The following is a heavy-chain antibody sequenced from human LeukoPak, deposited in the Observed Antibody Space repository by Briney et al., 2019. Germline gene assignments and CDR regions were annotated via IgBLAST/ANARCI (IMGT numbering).Heavy chain of an antibody. CDR2: IYYSGST. V-gene: IGHV4-31*03. Sequence: SETLSLTCTVSGGSISSGGSYWSWIRQHPGKGLEWIGYIYYSGSTCYNPSLKSRVTISVDTSKNQFSLKLSSVTAADTAVYYCARSIGMADAFDIWGQGTMVTVSS. D-gene: IGHD5-24*01. CDR1: GGSISSGGSY. J-gene: IGHJ3*02. CDR3: ARSIGMADAFDI.